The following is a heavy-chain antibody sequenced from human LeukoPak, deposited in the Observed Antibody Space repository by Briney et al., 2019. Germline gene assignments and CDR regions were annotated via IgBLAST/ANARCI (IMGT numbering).Heavy chain of an antibody. J-gene: IGHJ4*02. Sequence: GGSLRLSCAASGFTFDDYAMHWVRQAPGKGLEWVSGISWNSGSIGYADSVKGRFTISRDNAKNSLYLQMNSLRAEDTALYYCAKGYCSGGSCSFIDYWGQGTLVTVSS. V-gene: IGHV3-9*01. CDR1: GFTFDDYA. CDR3: AKGYCSGGSCSFIDY. CDR2: ISWNSGSI. D-gene: IGHD2-15*01.